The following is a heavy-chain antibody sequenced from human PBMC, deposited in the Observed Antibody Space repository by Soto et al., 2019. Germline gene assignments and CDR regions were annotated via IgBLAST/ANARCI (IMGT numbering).Heavy chain of an antibody. CDR2: IYHSGST. J-gene: IGHJ4*02. CDR1: SGSISSSNW. Sequence: QVQLQESGPGLVKPSGTLSLTCAVSSGSISSSNWWSWVRQPPGKGLEWIGEIYHSGSTNYNPSPKGRGNISVNKSKNQFSLKVRSVAAGDPAVYFCAGPRSIARGDWGQGTLVTVSS. CDR3: AGPRSIARGD. D-gene: IGHD6-6*01. V-gene: IGHV4-4*02.